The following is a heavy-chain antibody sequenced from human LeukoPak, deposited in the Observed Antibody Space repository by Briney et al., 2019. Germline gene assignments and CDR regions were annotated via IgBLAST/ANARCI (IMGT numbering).Heavy chain of an antibody. Sequence: SETLSLTCTVSGGSISTYHWNWIRQPPGKGLEWIGYIHYSESSKYNPSLRRRVTISVDTSKNQFSLKLSSVTAADTAVYYCARGDYNGFSFDYWGQGTLVTVSS. CDR1: GGSISTYH. J-gene: IGHJ4*02. CDR2: IHYSESS. CDR3: ARGDYNGFSFDY. V-gene: IGHV4-59*01. D-gene: IGHD4-11*01.